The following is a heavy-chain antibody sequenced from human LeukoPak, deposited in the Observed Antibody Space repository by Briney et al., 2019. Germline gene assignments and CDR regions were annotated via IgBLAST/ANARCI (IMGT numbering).Heavy chain of an antibody. D-gene: IGHD3-10*01. V-gene: IGHV1-46*01. J-gene: IGHJ3*02. CDR1: GCTFTSYY. CDR3: ARPHIYGSGSYYHHDAFDI. Sequence: GASVTVSCKASGCTFTSYYMHWVRQAPGQGREWMGIINPSGGSTSYAQKFQGRVTMTMDTYTSTVYMELSSLRSEDAAVYYCARPHIYGSGSYYHHDAFDIWGQGTMVTVSS. CDR2: INPSGGST.